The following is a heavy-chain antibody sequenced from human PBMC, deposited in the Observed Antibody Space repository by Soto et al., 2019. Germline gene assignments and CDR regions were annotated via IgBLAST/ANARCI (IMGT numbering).Heavy chain of an antibody. J-gene: IGHJ4*02. V-gene: IGHV4-59*01. Sequence: QVQLQESGPGLVKPSETLSLTCTVSGGSISSYYWSWIRQPPGKGLEGIGYMYYSGRTNYNPSLKSRVTISVDTSKNQFSLKLSSVTAADTAVYYCARASCISTSCYAWELGFDYWGQGTLVTVSS. D-gene: IGHD2-2*01. CDR2: MYYSGRT. CDR1: GGSISSYY. CDR3: ARASCISTSCYAWELGFDY.